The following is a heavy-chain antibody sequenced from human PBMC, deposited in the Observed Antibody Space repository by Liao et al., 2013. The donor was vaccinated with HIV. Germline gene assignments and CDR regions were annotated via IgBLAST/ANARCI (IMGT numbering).Heavy chain of an antibody. J-gene: IGHJ5*02. CDR2: VKHSGST. Sequence: QVQLQESGPGLVKPSETLSLTCAVYGGSFSSHYWSWIRQSPREGAWSGLGKVKHSGSTTHNPSLKSRVTMSVDTSKKQFSLRLSSVTATDTAVYYCARDVVNWFDPWGQGTLVTVSS. D-gene: IGHD2-15*01. V-gene: IGHV4-34*10. CDR3: ARDVVNWFDP. CDR1: GGSFSSHY.